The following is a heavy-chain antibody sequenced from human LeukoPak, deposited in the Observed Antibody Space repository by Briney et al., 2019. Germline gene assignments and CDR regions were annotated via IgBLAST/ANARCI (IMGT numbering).Heavy chain of an antibody. CDR2: INANSGGT. D-gene: IGHD4-23*01. CDR1: GYTFTGYY. J-gene: IGHJ4*02. V-gene: IGHV1-2*02. Sequence: SVNVSCKASGYTFTGYYMHWVRQAPGQGLEWMGWINANSGGTDYAQKFQDRVTMTRDTSISTAYMELSRLRSDDTAVYYCARDGHGGNSFDYWGQGTLVTVSS. CDR3: ARDGHGGNSFDY.